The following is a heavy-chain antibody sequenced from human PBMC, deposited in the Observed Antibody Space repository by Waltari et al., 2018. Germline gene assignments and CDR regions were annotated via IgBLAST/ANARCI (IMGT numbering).Heavy chain of an antibody. J-gene: IGHJ2*01. V-gene: IGHV4-59*01. CDR3: ARDHPAVTRYFDL. CDR1: GGSIISSY. CDR2: IYYSGST. Sequence: QVQLQESGPGLVKPSETLSLTCTVSGGSIISSYWSWIRQPPGKGLEWIGYIYYSGSTNYNPSLKSRVTISVDTSKNQFSLKLSSVTAADTAVYYCARDHPAVTRYFDLWGRGTLVTVSS. D-gene: IGHD4-17*01.